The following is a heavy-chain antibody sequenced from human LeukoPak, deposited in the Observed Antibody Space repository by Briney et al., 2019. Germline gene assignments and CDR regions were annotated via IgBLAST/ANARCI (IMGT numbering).Heavy chain of an antibody. Sequence: GGSLRLSCAASGFTLSSSWMSWVRQAPGKGLEWVSYISSSGSTIYYADSVKGRFTISRDNVKNSLYLQMDSLRAEDTAVYYCARDHTEDGMDVWGQGTTVTVSS. J-gene: IGHJ6*02. CDR1: GFTLSSSW. D-gene: IGHD4-17*01. CDR3: ARDHTEDGMDV. CDR2: ISSSGSTI. V-gene: IGHV3-48*04.